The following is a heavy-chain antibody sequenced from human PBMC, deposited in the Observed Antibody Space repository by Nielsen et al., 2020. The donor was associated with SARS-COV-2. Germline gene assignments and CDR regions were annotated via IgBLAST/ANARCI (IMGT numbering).Heavy chain of an antibody. CDR1: GGSFSGYY. D-gene: IGHD6-6*01. CDR3: ARGGVKTSIAARPPLYYYYMDV. CDR2: INHSGST. J-gene: IGHJ6*03. V-gene: IGHV4-34*01. Sequence: SDTLSLTFAVYGGSFSGYYWSWIRQPPGKGLEWIGEINHSGSTNYNPSLKSRVTISVDTSKNQFSLKLSSVTAADTAVYYCARGGVKTSIAARPPLYYYYMDVWGKGTTVTVSS.